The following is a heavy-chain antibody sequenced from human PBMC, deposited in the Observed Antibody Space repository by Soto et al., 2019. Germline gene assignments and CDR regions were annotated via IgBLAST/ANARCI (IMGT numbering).Heavy chain of an antibody. CDR1: GYTFTGYY. D-gene: IGHD6-19*01. CDR2: INPNSGGT. J-gene: IGHJ4*02. CDR3: ARVSAVAKGSEFDY. Sequence: ASVKVSCKASGYTFTGYYMHWVRQAPGQGREWMGWINPNSGGTNYAQKFQGRVTMTRDTSISTAYMELSRLRSDDTAVYYCARVSAVAKGSEFDYWGQGTLVTVSS. V-gene: IGHV1-2*02.